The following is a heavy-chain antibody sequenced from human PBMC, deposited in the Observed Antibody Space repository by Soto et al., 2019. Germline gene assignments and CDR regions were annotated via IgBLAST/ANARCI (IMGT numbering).Heavy chain of an antibody. CDR1: GGSISPYY. D-gene: IGHD1-1*01. CDR3: ATGGMVIIPTATDFDY. CDR2: IYASGST. J-gene: IGHJ4*02. Sequence: SETLSLTCSVSGGSISPYYWSWIRQPAGKGLEWIGRIYASGSTNYNPSLKSRVTMSVATSKNQFSLKLTSVTAADTATYYCATGGMVIIPTATDFDYWGQGTLVTVSS. V-gene: IGHV4-4*07.